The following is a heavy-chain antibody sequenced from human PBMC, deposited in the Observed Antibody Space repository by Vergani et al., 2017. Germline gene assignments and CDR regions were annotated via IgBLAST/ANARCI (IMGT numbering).Heavy chain of an antibody. Sequence: QVRLMQSGAEVKKPGASVRVSCKASGYTFTGYFIHCVRPAPGQGLEWMGLLNPNRGATNYGQKFHGRVTMTSDTSTNTVYMELSRLKSDDTAIYYCAKVRANRGAYHIDFWGPGTLVTVSS. J-gene: IGHJ4*02. CDR2: LNPNRGAT. CDR3: AKVRANRGAYHIDF. V-gene: IGHV1-2*02. D-gene: IGHD7-27*01. CDR1: GYTFTGYF.